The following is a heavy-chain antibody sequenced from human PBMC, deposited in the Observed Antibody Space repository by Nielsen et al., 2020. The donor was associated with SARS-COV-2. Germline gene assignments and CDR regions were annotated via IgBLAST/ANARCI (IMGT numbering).Heavy chain of an antibody. J-gene: IGHJ6*02. Sequence: LETLSLTCTVSGGSVSSGSYYWSWIRQPPGKGLEWIGYIYYSGSTNYNPSLKSRVTISVDTSKNQFSLKLSSVTAADTAVYYCARDFLEGFLGMATIRYYGMDVWGQGTTVTVSS. D-gene: IGHD5-24*01. CDR1: GGSVSSGSYY. V-gene: IGHV4-61*01. CDR3: ARDFLEGFLGMATIRYYGMDV. CDR2: IYYSGST.